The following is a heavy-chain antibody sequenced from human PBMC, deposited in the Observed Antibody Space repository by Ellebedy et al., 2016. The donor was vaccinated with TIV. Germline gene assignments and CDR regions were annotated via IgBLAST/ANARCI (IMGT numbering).Heavy chain of an antibody. V-gene: IGHV5-51*01. CDR2: IYPGDSDT. CDR3: ARGSGSPGDYYNYGMDV. D-gene: IGHD1-26*01. CDR1: GYRFTSYW. Sequence: PGGSLRLSCKGSGYRFTSYWIGWVRQMPGKGLEWMGIIYPGDSDTRYSPSFRGQVTISADKSISTAYLQWSSLKASDTAMYYCARGSGSPGDYYNYGMDVWGQGTTVTVSS. J-gene: IGHJ6*02.